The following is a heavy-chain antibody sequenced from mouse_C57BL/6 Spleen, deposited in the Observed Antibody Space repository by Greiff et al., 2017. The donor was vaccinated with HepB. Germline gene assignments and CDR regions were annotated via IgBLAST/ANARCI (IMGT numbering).Heavy chain of an antibody. Sequence: QVQLQQPGAELVRPGSSVKLSCKASGYTFTSYWMHWVKQRPIQGLEWIGNIDPSDSETHYNQKFKDKATLTVDKSSSPAYMQLSSLTSEDSAVYYCARWYSNFYYYAMDYWGQGTSVTVSS. CDR2: IDPSDSET. CDR3: ARWYSNFYYYAMDY. V-gene: IGHV1-52*01. D-gene: IGHD2-5*01. J-gene: IGHJ4*01. CDR1: GYTFTSYW.